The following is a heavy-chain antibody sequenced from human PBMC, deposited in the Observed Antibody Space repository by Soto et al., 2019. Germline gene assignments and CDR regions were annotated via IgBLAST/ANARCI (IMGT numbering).Heavy chain of an antibody. V-gene: IGHV4-39*01. Sequence: PSETLSLTCTVSGASLSVTSYYWGWIRQPPGRGLEWLGSVYYSGDTYQDPSLKSRVTISVDTSKNQFSLKLTSVTAADTAVYYCARHFMTTVTEYYFDFWGQGTLVPSPQ. CDR3: ARHFMTTVTEYYFDF. D-gene: IGHD4-17*01. CDR2: VYYSGDT. J-gene: IGHJ4*02. CDR1: GASLSVTSYY.